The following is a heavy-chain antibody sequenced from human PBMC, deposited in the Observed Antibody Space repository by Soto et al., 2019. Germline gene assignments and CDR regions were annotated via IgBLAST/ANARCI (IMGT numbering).Heavy chain of an antibody. D-gene: IGHD3-22*01. Sequence: QVQLVESGGGVVQPGRSLRLSCAASGFTFSSYGMHWVRQAPGKGLEWVAVIWYDGSNKYYADSVKGRFTISRDNSKNTLYLQMNSLRAEDTAVYYCARELYYDSSGYPLDYWGQGTLVTVSS. CDR1: GFTFSSYG. CDR3: ARELYYDSSGYPLDY. V-gene: IGHV3-33*01. CDR2: IWYDGSNK. J-gene: IGHJ4*02.